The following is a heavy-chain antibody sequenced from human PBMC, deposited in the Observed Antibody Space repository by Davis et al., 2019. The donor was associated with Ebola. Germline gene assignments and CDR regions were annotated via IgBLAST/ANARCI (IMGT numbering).Heavy chain of an antibody. CDR3: ARDLRGYDSGGDY. CDR2: IYHSGST. D-gene: IGHD5-12*01. Sequence: MPSETLSLTCTVSGGSISSYYWSWVRQPPGKGLEWIGEIYHSGSTNYNPSLKSRVTISVDKSKNQFSLKLSSVTAADTAVYYCARDLRGYDSGGDYWGQGTLVTVSS. CDR1: GGSISSYY. V-gene: IGHV4-4*02. J-gene: IGHJ4*02.